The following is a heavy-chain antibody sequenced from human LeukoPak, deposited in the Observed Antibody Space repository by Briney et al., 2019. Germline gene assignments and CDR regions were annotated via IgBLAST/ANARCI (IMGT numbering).Heavy chain of an antibody. CDR1: GFTFSSYS. CDR2: ISSSSSYI. D-gene: IGHD2-15*01. V-gene: IGHV3-21*01. CDR3: AREYCSGGSCYSEAFDI. J-gene: IGHJ3*02. Sequence: GGSLRLSCAASGFTFSSYSMNWVRQAPGKGLEWVSSISSSSSYIYYADLVKGRFTISRDNAKNSLYLQMNSLRAEDTAVYYCAREYCSGGSCYSEAFDIWGQGTMVTVSS.